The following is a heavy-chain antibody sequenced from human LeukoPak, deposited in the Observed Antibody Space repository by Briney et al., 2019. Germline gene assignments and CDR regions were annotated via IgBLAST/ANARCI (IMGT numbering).Heavy chain of an antibody. CDR2: INPNSGGT. V-gene: IGHV1-2*02. Sequence: ASVKVSCKASGYTFTGYYMHWVRQAPGQGLEWMGWINPNSGGTNYAQKFQGRVTMTRDTSISTAYMELSRLRSDDTAVYYCAISPEALWFEDYFDYWGQGTLVTVSS. J-gene: IGHJ4*02. CDR1: GYTFTGYY. D-gene: IGHD5-18*01. CDR3: AISPEALWFEDYFDY.